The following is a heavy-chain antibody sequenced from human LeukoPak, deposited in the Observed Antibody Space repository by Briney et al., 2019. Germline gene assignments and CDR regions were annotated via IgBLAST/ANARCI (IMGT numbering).Heavy chain of an antibody. CDR2: ISNNGGYT. J-gene: IGHJ4*02. V-gene: IGHV3-23*01. CDR1: GFTFSSSA. Sequence: GGSLRLSCAASGFTFSSSAMSWVRQAPGKGLEWVSAISNNGGYTYYADSVKGRFTISRDNAKNSLYLQMNNLRAEDTAVYYCARDRIFDYWGQGTLVAVSS. CDR3: ARDRIFDY.